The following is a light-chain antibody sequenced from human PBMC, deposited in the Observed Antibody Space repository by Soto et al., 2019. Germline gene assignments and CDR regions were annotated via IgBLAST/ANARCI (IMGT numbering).Light chain of an antibody. J-gene: IGKJ4*02. CDR2: GAS. CDR3: QQYGSSPVT. CDR1: QSVSSSY. V-gene: IGKV3-20*01. Sequence: EIVLTQSPGTLSLSPGERATLSCRASQSVSSSYLAWYQQKPGQAPRLLIYGASSRATGIPDRFSGSGSGTDFSLTISRLEPDDFAVYYCQQYGSSPVTFGGGTEVEIK.